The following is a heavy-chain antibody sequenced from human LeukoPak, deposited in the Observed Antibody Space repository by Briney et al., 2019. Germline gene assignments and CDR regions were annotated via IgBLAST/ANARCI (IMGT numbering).Heavy chain of an antibody. J-gene: IGHJ5*02. CDR1: GYTFTSYD. CDR2: MNPNSGNT. Sequence: EASVKVSCKASGYTFTSYDINWMRQATGQGLEWMGWMNPNSGNTGYAQKFQGRVTMTRNTSISTAYMELSSLRSEDTAVYYCAREQLGSWFDPWGQGTLVAVSS. V-gene: IGHV1-8*01. D-gene: IGHD7-27*01. CDR3: AREQLGSWFDP.